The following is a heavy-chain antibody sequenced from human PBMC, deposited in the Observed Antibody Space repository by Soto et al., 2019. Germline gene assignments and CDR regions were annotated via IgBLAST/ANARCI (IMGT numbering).Heavy chain of an antibody. CDR3: ARTLSGEWPYYYYNGMDV. Sequence: GGSLRLSCTASGFTFRSYAMSWVRQAPGKGLEWVSVISGSGGRTDYADSVKGRFTISRDNSKKTLYLQTDSLRVEDTAVYYCARTLSGEWPYYYYNGMDVWGQGTTVTVSS. CDR1: GFTFRSYA. CDR2: ISGSGGRT. J-gene: IGHJ6*02. V-gene: IGHV3-23*01. D-gene: IGHD3-10*02.